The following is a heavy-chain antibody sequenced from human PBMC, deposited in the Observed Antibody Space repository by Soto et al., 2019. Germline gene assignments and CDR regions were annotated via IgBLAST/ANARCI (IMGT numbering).Heavy chain of an antibody. CDR3: AKDLTLGYSYYGMDV. J-gene: IGHJ6*02. V-gene: IGHV3-30*18. CDR1: GFTFSSYG. CDR2: ISYDGSNK. Sequence: GSLRLSCAASGFTFSSYGMHWVRQAPGKGLEWVAVISYDGSNKYYADSVKGRFTISRDNSKNTLYLQMNSLRAEDTAVYYCAKDLTLGYSYYGMDVWGQGTTVTVSS. D-gene: IGHD5-18*01.